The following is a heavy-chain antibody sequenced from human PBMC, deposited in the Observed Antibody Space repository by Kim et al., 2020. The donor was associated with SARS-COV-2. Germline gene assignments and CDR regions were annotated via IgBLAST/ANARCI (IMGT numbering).Heavy chain of an antibody. D-gene: IGHD3-22*01. Sequence: ASVKVSCKASGYSFTDYGFNWVRQAPGQGLEWMGWISGYNGNTNYAQKFQDRVTMTTDTSSTTAYMELRSLRSDDTAVYFCARDRADYYDNSGYYWRTSRPCDYWGQGTLVTVSS. J-gene: IGHJ4*02. CDR1: GYSFTDYG. V-gene: IGHV1-18*04. CDR3: ARDRADYYDNSGYYWRTSRPCDY. CDR2: ISGYNGNT.